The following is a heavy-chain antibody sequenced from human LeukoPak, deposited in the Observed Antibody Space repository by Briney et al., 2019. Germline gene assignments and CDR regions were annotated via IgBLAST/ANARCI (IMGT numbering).Heavy chain of an antibody. V-gene: IGHV1-69*13. CDR2: IIPIFGTA. Sequence: SVKVSCKASGGTFSSYAISWVRQAPGQGLEWMGGIIPIFGTANYAQKFQGRVTITADESTSTAYMELSSLRSEDTAVYYCARDFSHDYSNYGGMDVWGQGTTVTVSS. CDR1: GGTFSSYA. D-gene: IGHD4-11*01. J-gene: IGHJ6*02. CDR3: ARDFSHDYSNYGGMDV.